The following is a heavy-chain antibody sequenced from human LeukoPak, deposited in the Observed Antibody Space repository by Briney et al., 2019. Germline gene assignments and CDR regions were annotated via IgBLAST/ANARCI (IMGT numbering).Heavy chain of an antibody. CDR2: ISSSGSTI. CDR3: PRGQGGRITIFLGDY. J-gene: IGHJ4*02. D-gene: IGHD3-3*01. CDR1: GFTFSSYE. V-gene: IGHV3-48*03. Sequence: PGGSLRLSCAASGFTFSSYEMNWVRQAPGKRLEWVSYISSSGSTIYYADSVKGRFTISRDNAKNSLYLQMNSLRAEATAVYYCPRGQGGRITIFLGDYWGQGTLVTVSS.